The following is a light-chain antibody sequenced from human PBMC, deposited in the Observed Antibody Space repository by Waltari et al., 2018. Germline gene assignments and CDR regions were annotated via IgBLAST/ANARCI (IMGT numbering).Light chain of an antibody. J-gene: IGLJ3*02. V-gene: IGLV8-61*01. Sequence: QTVVTQEPSLSVSPGGTVTLTCALSSGSVSSTSYVSWYQQSPGQTPRTPVYTTNIRSAGVPDRFAGSSLGNKAALIITGAQADDECDYYCLVYRGSGIWVFGGGTKLTVL. CDR3: LVYRGSGIWV. CDR2: TTN. CDR1: SGSVSSTSY.